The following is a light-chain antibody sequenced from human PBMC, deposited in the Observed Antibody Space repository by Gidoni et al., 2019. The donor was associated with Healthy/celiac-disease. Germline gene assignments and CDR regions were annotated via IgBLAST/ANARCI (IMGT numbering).Light chain of an antibody. V-gene: IGKV3-20*01. Sequence: EIVLTQSPGTLSLSPGERATLSCRASQSVSSSYLAWYQQKPGKAPRLLIYGASSRATGIPDGLSGSGSGTDFTLTISRLEPEDFAVYYCKQYGSSQFTFGPGTKVDIK. CDR1: QSVSSSY. CDR2: GAS. CDR3: KQYGSSQFT. J-gene: IGKJ3*01.